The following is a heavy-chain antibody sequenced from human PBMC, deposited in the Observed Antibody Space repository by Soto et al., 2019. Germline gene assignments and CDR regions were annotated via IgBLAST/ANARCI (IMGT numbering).Heavy chain of an antibody. V-gene: IGHV1-69*12. D-gene: IGHD2-15*01. CDR2: IIPSFGTA. Sequence: QVQLVQSGAEVKKPGSSVKVSCKASGGTFSSYAISWVRQAPGQGLEWMGGIIPSFGTANYAQKFQGRVTITADESTSTAYMVLSSLSSEDTAVYYCARVVTVVKSFHYWYFDLWGRGTLVTVSS. J-gene: IGHJ2*01. CDR3: ARVVTVVKSFHYWYFDL. CDR1: GGTFSSYA.